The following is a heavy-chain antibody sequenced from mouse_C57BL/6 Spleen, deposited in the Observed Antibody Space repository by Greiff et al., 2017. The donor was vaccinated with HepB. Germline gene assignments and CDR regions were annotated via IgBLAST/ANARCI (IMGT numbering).Heavy chain of an antibody. J-gene: IGHJ3*01. V-gene: IGHV1-42*01. CDR1: GYSFTGYY. D-gene: IGHD3-3*01. CDR2: INPSTGGT. CDR3: ARDILFAY. Sequence: EVQLQQSGPELVKPGASVTISCKASGYSFTGYYMNWVKQSPEKSLEWIGEINPSTGGTTYNQKFKAKATLTVDQSSSTAYMQLKSLTSEDSAVYYCARDILFAYWGQGTLVTVSA.